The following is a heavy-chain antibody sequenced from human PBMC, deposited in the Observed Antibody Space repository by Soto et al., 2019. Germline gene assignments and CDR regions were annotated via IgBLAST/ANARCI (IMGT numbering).Heavy chain of an antibody. D-gene: IGHD3-3*01. CDR3: ASPRQGNYDFLSGYYALDY. CDR2: FYYTGGT. Sequence: SETLSLTCTVSGASISSSRSYWGWVRQPPGKGLEWIVSFYYTGGTYSTYYNPSLKSRVTISVDTSKSQFSLNLRSVTAADTAVYYCASPRQGNYDFLSGYYALDYWGQGTLVTRLL. V-gene: IGHV4-39*01. J-gene: IGHJ4*02. CDR1: GASISSSRSY.